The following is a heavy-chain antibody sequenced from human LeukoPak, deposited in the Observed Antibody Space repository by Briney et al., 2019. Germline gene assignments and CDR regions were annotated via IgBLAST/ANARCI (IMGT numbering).Heavy chain of an antibody. V-gene: IGHV3-23*01. J-gene: IGHJ4*02. Sequence: GGSLRLSCATSGFTFTSHVMTWVRQAPGKGPEWVAGISGSGSNTRYADSVRGRFTISRDNSKNTVYLQMNSVRAEDTAVYYCAKYYNDSSGYFYYFDYWGQGTLVTVSS. CDR2: ISGSGSNT. CDR1: GFTFTSHV. CDR3: AKYYNDSSGYFYYFDY. D-gene: IGHD3-22*01.